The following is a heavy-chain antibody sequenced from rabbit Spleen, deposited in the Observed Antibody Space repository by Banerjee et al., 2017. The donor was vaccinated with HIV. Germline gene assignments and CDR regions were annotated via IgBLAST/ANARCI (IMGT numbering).Heavy chain of an antibody. CDR1: GFSLTRSDY. V-gene: IGHV1S40*01. CDR3: ARDTGSSFSSYGMDL. Sequence: QSLEESGGDLVKPGASLTLTCTASGFSLTRSDYMCWVRQAPGKGLEWIACIYAGSSGNTYYASWAKGRFTISKTSSTTVTLQMTSLTAADTATYFCARDTGSSFSSYGMDLWGQGTLVTVS. J-gene: IGHJ6*01. CDR2: IYAGSSGNT. D-gene: IGHD8-1*01.